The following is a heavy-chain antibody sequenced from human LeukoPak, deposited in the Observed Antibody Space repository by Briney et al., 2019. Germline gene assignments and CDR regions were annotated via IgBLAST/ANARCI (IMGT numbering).Heavy chain of an antibody. V-gene: IGHV3-23*01. CDR3: ANLGDDRDYVWGSYRSDNSDY. CDR1: GFTFSSYA. Sequence: PGGSLRLSCAASGFTFSSYAMSWVRQAPGKGLEWVSAISGSGGSTYYPDSVKGRFTISRDNSKNTLYLQMYSLRAEDTAVYYCANLGDDRDYVWGSYRSDNSDYWGQGTLVTVSS. CDR2: ISGSGGST. D-gene: IGHD3-16*02. J-gene: IGHJ4*02.